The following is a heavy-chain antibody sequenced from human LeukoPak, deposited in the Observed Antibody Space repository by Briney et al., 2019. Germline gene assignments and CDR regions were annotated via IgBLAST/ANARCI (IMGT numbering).Heavy chain of an antibody. CDR3: ATGDYFSNGDIVVVPAAFDP. Sequence: GRSLRLSCAASGFTFSSYGMHWVRQAPGKGLEWVAVISYDGSNKYYADSVKGRFTISRDNSKNKLYLQMNSLRAEDTAVYYCATGDYFSNGDIVVVPAAFDPWVQGTLVTVSP. CDR2: ISYDGSNK. J-gene: IGHJ5*02. CDR1: GFTFSSYG. D-gene: IGHD2-2*01. V-gene: IGHV3-30*03.